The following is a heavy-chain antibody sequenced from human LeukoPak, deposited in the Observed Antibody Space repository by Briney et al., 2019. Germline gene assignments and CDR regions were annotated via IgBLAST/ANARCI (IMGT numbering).Heavy chain of an antibody. CDR2: ISNSGIYI. D-gene: IGHD2-15*01. V-gene: IGHV3-21*01. CDR3: ARHMTPESTTPYYYGMDV. Sequence: GGPLRLSCAASGFIFSSYSMNWVRQAPGKGLVWVSSISNSGIYIFYADSVKGRFTMSRDNGKNSLFLQMNSLRAEDTAVYFCARHMTPESTTPYYYGMDVWGQGTTVTVSS. CDR1: GFIFSSYS. J-gene: IGHJ6*02.